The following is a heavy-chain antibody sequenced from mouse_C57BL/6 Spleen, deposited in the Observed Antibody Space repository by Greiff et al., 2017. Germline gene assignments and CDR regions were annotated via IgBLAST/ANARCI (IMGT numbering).Heavy chain of an antibody. Sequence: QVQLQQSGAELVKPGASVKVSCKASGYTFTSYWMHWVKQRPGQGLEWIGRIHPSDSDTNYNQKFKGKATLTVDKSSSTAYMQLSSLTSEDSAVYYCAMEGYSNYDGVGYWGQGTTLTVSS. CDR1: GYTFTSYW. CDR2: IHPSDSDT. V-gene: IGHV1-74*01. J-gene: IGHJ2*01. CDR3: AMEGYSNYDGVGY. D-gene: IGHD2-5*01.